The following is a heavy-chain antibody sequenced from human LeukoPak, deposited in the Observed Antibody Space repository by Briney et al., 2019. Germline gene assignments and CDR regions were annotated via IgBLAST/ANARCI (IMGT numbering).Heavy chain of an antibody. Sequence: GESLKISCKASGYSFTNYWIGWVRQMPGKGLEWMGIMYPDDSESRYSPSFQGQVTISVEKSITTAYVQWRSLQASDTAMYYCARVKPSADCSSTSCYASWAFDFWGQGTMVIVSS. CDR2: MYPDDSES. V-gene: IGHV5-51*01. CDR1: GYSFTNYW. J-gene: IGHJ3*01. CDR3: ARVKPSADCSSTSCYASWAFDF. D-gene: IGHD2-2*01.